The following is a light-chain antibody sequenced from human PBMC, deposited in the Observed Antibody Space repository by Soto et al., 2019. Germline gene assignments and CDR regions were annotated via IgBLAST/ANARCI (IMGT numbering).Light chain of an antibody. CDR1: SSDVGGYNY. V-gene: IGLV2-14*01. Sequence: QSALTQPASVSGSPGQSITISCTGTSSDVGGYNYVSWYQQHPGKAPKLMIYEVSNRPSGVSNRFSGSKSGNTASLTISGLQAGDEADYFCSSYGSTSTRYVFGTGTKVTVL. CDR2: EVS. J-gene: IGLJ1*01. CDR3: SSYGSTSTRYV.